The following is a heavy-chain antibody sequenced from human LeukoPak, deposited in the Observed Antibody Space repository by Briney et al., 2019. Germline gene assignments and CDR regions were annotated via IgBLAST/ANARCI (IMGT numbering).Heavy chain of an antibody. D-gene: IGHD6-13*01. CDR2: LSYDGSNE. V-gene: IGHV3-30-3*01. CDR1: GFTFSSYS. CDR3: ARDAPSPGAAHSSSYYFDY. J-gene: IGHJ4*02. Sequence: PGGSLRLSCAASGFTFSSYSMHWVRQAPSKGLEWVAVLSYDGSNEYYTDSVKGRFTISRDNSKNTLLLQMNSLRIEDTAEYYCARDAPSPGAAHSSSYYFDYWGQGTLVTVSS.